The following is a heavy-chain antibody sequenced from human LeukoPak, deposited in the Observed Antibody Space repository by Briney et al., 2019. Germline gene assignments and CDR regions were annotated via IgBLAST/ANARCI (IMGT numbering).Heavy chain of an antibody. CDR3: GGDRGWFDP. V-gene: IGHV3-23*01. CDR2: ILSSGGGT. CDR1: GFTFCTYT. J-gene: IGHJ5*02. D-gene: IGHD3-16*01. Sequence: GGSLRLSCAASGFTFCTYTMTWVPKAPGNGLEWVLAILSSGGGTYYADSVKGRFTISADNYTNTLDLQLNRLRAEDTAVYYCGGDRGWFDPCGQGTLVTVSS.